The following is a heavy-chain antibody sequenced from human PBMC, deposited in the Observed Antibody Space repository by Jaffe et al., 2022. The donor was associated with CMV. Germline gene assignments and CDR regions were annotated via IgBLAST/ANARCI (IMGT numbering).Heavy chain of an antibody. V-gene: IGHV3-33*01. D-gene: IGHD4-17*01. CDR1: GFTFSNYG. CDR3: ARGMTTADY. J-gene: IGHJ4*02. CDR2: IWNDGSEK. Sequence: QVQLVESGGGEVQPGRSLRLSCAASGFTFSNYGMDWVRQAPGKGLEWVAIIWNDGSEKFYADSVKGRFTISRDNSKNTVFLQMNSLRVEDTAVYYCARGMTTADYWGQGTLVTVSS.